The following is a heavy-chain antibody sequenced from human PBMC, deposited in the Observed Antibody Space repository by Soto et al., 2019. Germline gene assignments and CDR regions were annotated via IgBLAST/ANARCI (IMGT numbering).Heavy chain of an antibody. D-gene: IGHD6-13*01. CDR2: IIPIFGTA. CDR1: GDTFSSYA. V-gene: IGHV1-69*01. CDR3: ARELGRDSSSWYFDY. Sequence: QVQLVQSGAEVKKPGSSVKVSCKASGDTFSSYAISWVRQAPGQGLEWMGGIIPIFGTANYAQKFQGRVTITEDESTRTAYMELSRLRSEDTAVYYCARELGRDSSSWYFDYWGQGTLDTVSS. J-gene: IGHJ4*02.